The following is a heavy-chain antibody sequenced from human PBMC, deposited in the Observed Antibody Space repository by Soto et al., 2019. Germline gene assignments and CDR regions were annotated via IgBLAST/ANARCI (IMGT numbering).Heavy chain of an antibody. CDR2: ISALNGNT. CDR1: GYTFISYG. J-gene: IGHJ4*02. V-gene: IGHV1-18*01. CDR3: ASGPFDSSGYYAFDY. D-gene: IGHD3-22*01. Sequence: QVQLVQSGDEVKKPGASVKVSCKASGYTFISYGISWVRQAPGQGLEWMGWISALNGNTNFAQRFHDRVTMTIDTSTSTAHMDLRSLRSDDTAMYYCASGPFDSSGYYAFDYWGQGTLVTVFS.